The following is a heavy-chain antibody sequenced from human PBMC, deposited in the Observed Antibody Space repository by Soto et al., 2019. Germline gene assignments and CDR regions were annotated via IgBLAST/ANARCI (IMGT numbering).Heavy chain of an antibody. Sequence: TSETLSLTCAVYGGSFSGYYWSWIRQPPGKGLEWIGEINHSGSTNYNPSLKSRVTISVDTSKNQFSLKLSSVTAADTAVYYCARGPTTRYYYYYYMDVWGKGTTVTVSS. D-gene: IGHD4-17*01. J-gene: IGHJ6*03. V-gene: IGHV4-34*01. CDR2: INHSGST. CDR3: ARGPTTRYYYYYYMDV. CDR1: GGSFSGYY.